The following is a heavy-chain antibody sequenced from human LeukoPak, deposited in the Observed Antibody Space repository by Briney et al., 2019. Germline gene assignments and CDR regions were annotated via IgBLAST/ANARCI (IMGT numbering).Heavy chain of an antibody. J-gene: IGHJ4*02. CDR1: GGSISSSSYY. CDR3: ARNADYGFDY. D-gene: IGHD4-17*01. CDR2: IYYSGST. Sequence: SETLSLTCTVSGGSISSSSYYWGWIRQPPGKGLEWIGSIYYSGSTYYNPSLKSRVTISVDTSKNQFSLKLSSVTAADTAVYYCARNADYGFDYWGQGTLVTVSS. V-gene: IGHV4-39*07.